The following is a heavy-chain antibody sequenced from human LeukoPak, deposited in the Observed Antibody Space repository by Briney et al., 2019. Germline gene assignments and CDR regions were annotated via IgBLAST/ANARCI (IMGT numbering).Heavy chain of an antibody. CDR2: INHSGST. V-gene: IGHV4-34*01. CDR3: ARSLAAAGTIDY. D-gene: IGHD6-13*01. Sequence: PSETLSLTCAVYGGSFSGYYWSWIRQPPGKGLERIGEINHSGSTNYNPSLKSRVTISVDTSKNQFSLKLSSVTAADTAVYYCARSLAAAGTIDYWGQGTLVTVSS. CDR1: GGSFSGYY. J-gene: IGHJ4*02.